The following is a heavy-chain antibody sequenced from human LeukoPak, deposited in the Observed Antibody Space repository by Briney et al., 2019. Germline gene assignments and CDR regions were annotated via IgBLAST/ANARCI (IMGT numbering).Heavy chain of an antibody. J-gene: IGHJ4*02. V-gene: IGHV4-34*01. CDR1: GGSFSGYY. CDR2: INHSGST. CDR3: ARGLYIGGWLPPVH. Sequence: SETLSLTCAVYGGSFSGYYWSWIRQPPGKGLEWIGEINHSGSTNYNPSLKSRVTISVDTSKNQFSLKLSSVTAADTAVYYCARGLYIGGWLPPVHWGQGARVTVPS. D-gene: IGHD5-12*01.